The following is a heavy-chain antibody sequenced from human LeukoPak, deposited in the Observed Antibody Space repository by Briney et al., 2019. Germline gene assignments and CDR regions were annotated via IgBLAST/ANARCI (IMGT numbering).Heavy chain of an antibody. CDR3: AKESYCSGGSCYSSVIGDWYYYGMDV. D-gene: IGHD2-15*01. J-gene: IGHJ6*02. CDR2: ISWNSGSM. Sequence: PGRSLRLSCAASGFTFDDYAMHWVRQAPGKGLEWVSGISWNSGSMGYADSVKGRFTISRDNAKNSLYLQMNSLRAEDTALYYCAKESYCSGGSCYSSVIGDWYYYGMDVWGQGTTVTVSS. V-gene: IGHV3-9*01. CDR1: GFTFDDYA.